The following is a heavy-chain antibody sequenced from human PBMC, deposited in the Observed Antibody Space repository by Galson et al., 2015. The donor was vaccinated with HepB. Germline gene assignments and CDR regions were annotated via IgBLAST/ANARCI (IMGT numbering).Heavy chain of an antibody. CDR2: ISYDGSNK. J-gene: IGHJ6*02. V-gene: IGHV3-30-3*01. Sequence: SLRLSCAASGFTFSSYAMHWVRQAPGKGLEWVAVISYDGSNKYYADSVKGRFTISRDNSKNTLYLQMNSLRAEDTAVYYCARDFGGGMDVWGQGTTVTVSS. CDR3: ARDFGGGMDV. CDR1: GFTFSSYA. D-gene: IGHD3-3*01.